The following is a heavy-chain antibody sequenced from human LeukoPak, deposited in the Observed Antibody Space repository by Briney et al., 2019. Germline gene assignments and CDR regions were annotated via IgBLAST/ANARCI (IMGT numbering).Heavy chain of an antibody. J-gene: IGHJ5*02. D-gene: IGHD2-2*01. CDR2: INPSGGST. V-gene: IGHV1-46*01. CDR1: GYTFTSYY. CDR3: ARDLVVPAAMGPPNWFDP. Sequence: GASVKVSCKASGYTFTSYYMHWVRQAPGQGLEWMGIINPSGGSTSYAQKFQGRVTMTRDTSTSTVYMELSSLRSEDTAVYYCARDLVVPAAMGPPNWFDPWGQGTLVTVSS.